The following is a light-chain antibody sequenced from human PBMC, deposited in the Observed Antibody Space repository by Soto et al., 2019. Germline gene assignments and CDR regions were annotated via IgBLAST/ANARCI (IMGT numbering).Light chain of an antibody. V-gene: IGKV1-39*01. CDR3: QQSYSTLYT. CDR2: AAS. CDR1: QSISSY. Sequence: DIQMTQSPSSLSASVGDRVTITCRASQSISSYLNWYQQKPGKAHKLLIYAASSLQSGVPSRFGGSGSGTDFTLTISSLQPEDFATFYCQQSYSTLYTFGQGTKLEIK. J-gene: IGKJ2*01.